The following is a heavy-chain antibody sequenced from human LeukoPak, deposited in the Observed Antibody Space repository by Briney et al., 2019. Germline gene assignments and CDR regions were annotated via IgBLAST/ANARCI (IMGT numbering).Heavy chain of an antibody. V-gene: IGHV4-34*01. CDR3: ARGGLVMATTDFDY. Sequence: SETLSLTCAVYGGSFSGYYWSWIRQPPGKGLEWIGEINHSGSTNYNPSLKSRVTISVDTSKNQFSLKLSSVTATDTAVYYCARGGLVMATTDFDYWGQGTLVTVSS. J-gene: IGHJ4*02. D-gene: IGHD5-24*01. CDR2: INHSGST. CDR1: GGSFSGYY.